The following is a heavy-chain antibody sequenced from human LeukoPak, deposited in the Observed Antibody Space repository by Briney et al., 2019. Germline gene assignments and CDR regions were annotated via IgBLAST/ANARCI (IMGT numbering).Heavy chain of an antibody. D-gene: IGHD2-15*01. CDR2: IYYSGST. Sequence: PSETLSLTCTVSGDSISSYYWSWPPHPPGKGLEWIGYIYYSGSTNYNPSLKSRVTISVDTSKNQFSLKLSSVTAADTAVYYCARVRYCSGGSCSPFDYWGQGTLVTVSS. CDR1: GDSISSYY. CDR3: ARVRYCSGGSCSPFDY. J-gene: IGHJ4*02. V-gene: IGHV4-59*01.